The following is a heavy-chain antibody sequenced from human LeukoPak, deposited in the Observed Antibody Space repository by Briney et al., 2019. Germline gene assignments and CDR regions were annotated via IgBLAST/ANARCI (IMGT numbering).Heavy chain of an antibody. Sequence: GGSLRLSCAASGFTFGSYAMYWVRQAPGQGLEWVSGICGSGGSTFYADSVKGRFTISRDNSENTVYLQMNSQRADDTAVYYCAKTTAGYSSGRYPGWPVDYWGQGTLVTVSS. CDR3: AKTTAGYSSGRYPGWPVDY. CDR2: ICGSGGST. V-gene: IGHV3-23*01. D-gene: IGHD6-19*01. J-gene: IGHJ4*02. CDR1: GFTFGSYA.